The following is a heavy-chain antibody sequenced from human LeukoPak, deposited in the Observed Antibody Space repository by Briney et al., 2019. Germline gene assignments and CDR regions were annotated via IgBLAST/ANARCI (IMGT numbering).Heavy chain of an antibody. Sequence: SGTLSLTCAVYGGSFSGYYWSWIRQAPGKGLEWIGEINHSGSTNYNPSLKSRVTISVDTSKNQFSLKLSSVTAADTAVYYCARVGCGGDCYHYFDYWGQGTLVAVSS. V-gene: IGHV4-34*01. D-gene: IGHD2-21*02. J-gene: IGHJ4*02. CDR1: GGSFSGYY. CDR3: ARVGCGGDCYHYFDY. CDR2: INHSGST.